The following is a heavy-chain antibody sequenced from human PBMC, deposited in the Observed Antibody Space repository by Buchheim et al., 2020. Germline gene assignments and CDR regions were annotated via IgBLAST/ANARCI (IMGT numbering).Heavy chain of an antibody. CDR2: IYYSGST. Sequence: QLQLQESGPGLVKPSETLSLTCTVSGGSISSSSYYWGWIRQPPGKGLEWIGSIYYSGSTYYNPSLKSRVTISVDTSKNQFSLKLSSVTAADTAVYYCARDHQRTYSDSSNWYFDLWGRGTL. J-gene: IGHJ2*01. V-gene: IGHV4-39*02. D-gene: IGHD6-6*01. CDR1: GGSISSSSYY. CDR3: ARDHQRTYSDSSNWYFDL.